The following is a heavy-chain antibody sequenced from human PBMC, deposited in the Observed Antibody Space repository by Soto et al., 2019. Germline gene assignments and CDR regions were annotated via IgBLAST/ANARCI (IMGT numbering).Heavy chain of an antibody. D-gene: IGHD3-22*01. CDR1: GFTFSSYT. CDR3: AKDAAYDSSGYHVDY. CDR2: ISSSSRYI. Sequence: SGGSLRLSCAASGFTFSSYTMNWVRQAPGRGLEWVASISSSSRYIYQADSVKGRFTISRDNSKNTLYLQMNSLRAEDTAVYYCAKDAAYDSSGYHVDYWGQGTLVTVSS. J-gene: IGHJ4*02. V-gene: IGHV3-21*01.